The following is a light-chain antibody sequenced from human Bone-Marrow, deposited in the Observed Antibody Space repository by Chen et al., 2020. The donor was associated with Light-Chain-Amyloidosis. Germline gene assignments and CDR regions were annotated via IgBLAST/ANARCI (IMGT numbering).Light chain of an antibody. Sequence: EMVLPQSPGSLSLSPGEGANLSCRASQTISSNYLTWYQQKFGQAPRPLIYGSSSRATGIPDRFTGSGSGTDFTLTINRLEPEDFAMYYCQQYGTSPLTFGGGTKVEIK. CDR3: QQYGTSPLT. CDR2: GSS. V-gene: IGKV3-20*01. CDR1: QTISSNY. J-gene: IGKJ4*01.